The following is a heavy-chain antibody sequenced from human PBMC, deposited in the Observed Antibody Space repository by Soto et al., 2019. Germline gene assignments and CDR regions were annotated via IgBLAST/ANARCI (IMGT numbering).Heavy chain of an antibody. Sequence: SVKVSCKASGGTFSSYAISWVRQAPGQGLEWMGGIIPIFGTANYAQKFQGRVTITADESTSTAYMELSSLRSEDTAVYYCASGHYYDSSGYQGAFDIWGQGTMVTVSS. CDR3: ASGHYYDSSGYQGAFDI. V-gene: IGHV1-69*13. CDR1: GGTFSSYA. J-gene: IGHJ3*02. CDR2: IIPIFGTA. D-gene: IGHD3-22*01.